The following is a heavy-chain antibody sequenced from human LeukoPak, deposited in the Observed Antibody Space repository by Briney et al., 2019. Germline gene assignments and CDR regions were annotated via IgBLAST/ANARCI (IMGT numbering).Heavy chain of an antibody. Sequence: GGSLRLSCAASGFSVSSKYMSWVRQAPGKGLEWVSIIHSGVRTYCADSVKGRFAISRDNSKNTLYLQMNSLRVEDTAVYYCARGSAYDYGFPDYWGQGTLVTVSS. V-gene: IGHV3-53*01. CDR2: IHSGVRT. D-gene: IGHD4-17*01. CDR3: ARGSAYDYGFPDY. J-gene: IGHJ4*02. CDR1: GFSVSSKY.